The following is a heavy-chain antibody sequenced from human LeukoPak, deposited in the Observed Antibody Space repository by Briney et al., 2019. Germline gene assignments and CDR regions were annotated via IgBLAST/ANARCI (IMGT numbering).Heavy chain of an antibody. CDR1: GFTFSSYS. CDR3: ARDGLGYCSSTSCLAVDV. D-gene: IGHD2-2*01. Sequence: GGSLRLSCEASGFTFSSYSMNWVRQAPGKGLEWVANIKQDGSEKYYVDSVKGRFTISRDNAKNSLYLQMNSLRAEDTAVYYCARDGLGYCSSTSCLAVDVWGKGTTVTISS. V-gene: IGHV3-7*01. CDR2: IKQDGSEK. J-gene: IGHJ6*04.